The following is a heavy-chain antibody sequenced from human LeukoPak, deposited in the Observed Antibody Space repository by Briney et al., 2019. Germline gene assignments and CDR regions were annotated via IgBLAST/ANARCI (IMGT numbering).Heavy chain of an antibody. CDR3: AKDRNDRGLIAVAGTWVDY. D-gene: IGHD6-19*01. CDR2: IYYSGST. CDR1: GGSISSYY. V-gene: IGHV4-59*12. J-gene: IGHJ4*02. Sequence: PSETLSLTCTVSGGSISSYYWSWIRQPPGKGLEWIGYIYYSGSTNYNPSLKSRVTISVDTSKNQFSLKLSSVTAADTAVYYCAKDRNDRGLIAVAGTWVDYWGQGTLVTVSS.